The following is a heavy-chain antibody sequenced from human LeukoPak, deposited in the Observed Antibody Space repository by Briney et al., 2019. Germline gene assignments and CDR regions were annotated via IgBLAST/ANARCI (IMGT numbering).Heavy chain of an antibody. D-gene: IGHD3/OR15-3a*01. CDR3: ARDGLAGPDY. CDR2: TNAGNGNT. CDR1: GYTFTSYA. Sequence: ASVKVSCKASGYTFTSYAMHWVRQAPGQRLEWMGWTNAGNGNTKYSQKFQGRVTITRDTSASTAYMELSSLRSEDAAVYYCARDGLAGPDYWGQGTLVTVSS. J-gene: IGHJ4*02. V-gene: IGHV1-3*01.